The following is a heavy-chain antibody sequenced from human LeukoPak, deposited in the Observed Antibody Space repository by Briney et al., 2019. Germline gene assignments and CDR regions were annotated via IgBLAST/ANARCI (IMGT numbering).Heavy chain of an antibody. D-gene: IGHD2-15*01. CDR3: ARVDLGYCSGGSCYGQYNWFDH. CDR1: GYTFTGYY. Sequence: ASVKVSCKASGYTFTGYYMHWVRQAPGQGLEWMGWINPNSGGTNYAQKFQGRVTMTRDTSISTAYMELSRLRSDDTAVYYCARVDLGYCSGGSCYGQYNWFDHWGQGTLVTVFS. V-gene: IGHV1-2*02. J-gene: IGHJ5*02. CDR2: INPNSGGT.